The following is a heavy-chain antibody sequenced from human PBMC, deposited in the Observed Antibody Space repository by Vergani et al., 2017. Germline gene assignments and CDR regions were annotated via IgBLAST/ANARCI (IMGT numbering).Heavy chain of an antibody. CDR1: GGSFSGYY. J-gene: IGHJ4*02. CDR3: TRQPQEGASGPPSVPT. D-gene: IGHD5-12*01. Sequence: QVQLQQWGAGLLKPSETLSLTCAVHGGSFSGYYWSWIRQPPGKGLEWIGEINHSGSTHYNPSLKSRVTISVDTSKNDFSLKVTSVTAADTAVYYCTRQPQEGASGPPSVPTWGQGISVIVSS. CDR2: INHSGST. V-gene: IGHV4-34*01.